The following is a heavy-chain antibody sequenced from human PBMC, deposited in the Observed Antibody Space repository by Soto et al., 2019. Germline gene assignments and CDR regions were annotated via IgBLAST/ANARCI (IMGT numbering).Heavy chain of an antibody. J-gene: IGHJ5*02. CDR1: GFTFSSYG. CDR3: AKSGTYSSGWYEWFDP. D-gene: IGHD6-19*01. CDR2: ISYDGSNK. Sequence: QVQLVESGGGVVQPGRSLRLSCAASGFTFSSYGMHWVRQAPGKGLEWVAVISYDGSNKYYADSVKGRFTISRDNSKNXLYLQMNSLRAEDTAVYYCAKSGTYSSGWYEWFDPWGQGTLVTVSS. V-gene: IGHV3-30*18.